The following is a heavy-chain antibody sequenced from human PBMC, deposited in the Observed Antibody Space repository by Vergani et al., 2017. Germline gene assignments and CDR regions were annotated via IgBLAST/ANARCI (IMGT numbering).Heavy chain of an antibody. CDR1: GFTFSSYA. Sequence: VQLLESGGGLVQPGGSLRLSCAASGFTFSSYAMSWVRQAPGKGLEWVAVISYDGSNKYYADSVKGRFTISRDNSKNTLYLQMNSLRAEDTAVYYCAKDLPSSGWLCYFDYWGQGTLVTVSS. D-gene: IGHD6-19*01. V-gene: IGHV3-30*18. CDR2: ISYDGSNK. CDR3: AKDLPSSGWLCYFDY. J-gene: IGHJ4*02.